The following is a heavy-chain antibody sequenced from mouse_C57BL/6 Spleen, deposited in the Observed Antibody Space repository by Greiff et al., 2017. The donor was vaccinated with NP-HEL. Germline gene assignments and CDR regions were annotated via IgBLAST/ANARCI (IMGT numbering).Heavy chain of an antibody. CDR1: GYTFTSYW. Sequence: QVQLQQPGAELVRPGSSVKLSCKASGYTFTSYWMHWVKQRPIQGLEWIGNIDPSDSETHYNQKFKDKATLTVDKSSSPAYMQLSSLTSEDSAVYYCARINYYGSSCAYWGQGTLVTVSA. CDR3: ARINYYGSSCAY. D-gene: IGHD1-1*01. CDR2: IDPSDSET. V-gene: IGHV1-52*01. J-gene: IGHJ3*01.